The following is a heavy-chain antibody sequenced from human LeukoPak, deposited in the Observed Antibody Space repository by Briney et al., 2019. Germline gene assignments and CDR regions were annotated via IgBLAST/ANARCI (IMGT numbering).Heavy chain of an antibody. CDR1: GFTFNNFV. V-gene: IGHV3-23*01. Sequence: TGGSLRLSCTASGFTFNNFVMSWVRQATGKGLEWVSAISGGGDPTYYADSVKGRFTISRDNSKNTLYLQMNSLRAEDTAVYYCAKDPRGGYSGSWYFDYWGQGTLVTVSS. CDR3: AKDPRGGYSGSWYFDY. D-gene: IGHD1-26*01. CDR2: ISGGGDPT. J-gene: IGHJ4*02.